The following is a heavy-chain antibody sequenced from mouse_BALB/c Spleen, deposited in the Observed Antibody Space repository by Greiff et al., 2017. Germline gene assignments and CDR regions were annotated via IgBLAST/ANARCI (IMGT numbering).Heavy chain of an antibody. CDR1: GYSITSDYA. V-gene: IGHV3-2*02. Sequence: EVQLMESGPGLVKPSQSLSLTCTVTGYSITSDYAWNWIRQFPGNKLEWMGYISYSGSTSYNPSLKSRISITRDTSKNQFFLQLNSVTTEDTATYYCARNYRYDGAMDYWGQGTSVTVSS. J-gene: IGHJ4*01. CDR3: ARNYRYDGAMDY. CDR2: ISYSGST. D-gene: IGHD2-14*01.